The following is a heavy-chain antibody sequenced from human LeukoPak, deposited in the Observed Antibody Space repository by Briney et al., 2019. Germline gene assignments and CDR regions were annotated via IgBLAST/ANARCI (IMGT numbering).Heavy chain of an antibody. D-gene: IGHD3-16*02. V-gene: IGHV1-69*13. Sequence: SVKVSCKASGGTFSSYAISWVRQAPGQGLEWMGGIIPIFGTANYAQKFQGRVTITADESTSTAYMELSSLRSEDTAVYYCASGEHDYVWGSYRYTGFDYWGQGTLVTVSS. J-gene: IGHJ4*02. CDR2: IIPIFGTA. CDR3: ASGEHDYVWGSYRYTGFDY. CDR1: GGTFSSYA.